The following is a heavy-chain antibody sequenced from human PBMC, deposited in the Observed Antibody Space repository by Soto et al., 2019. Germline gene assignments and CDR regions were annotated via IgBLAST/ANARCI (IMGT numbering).Heavy chain of an antibody. J-gene: IGHJ2*01. D-gene: IGHD4-17*01. V-gene: IGHV1-69*08. Sequence: QDQLVQSGAEVKKPGSSVKVSCKASGGTFSSHTFSWVRQAPGQGLEWMGRIIPALGTATYAQKFQGRVTITADESATTVYMELNSLRSEDTAVYYCARPDFGDYWYFDIWGRATLVTVSS. CDR3: ARPDFGDYWYFDI. CDR1: GGTFSSHT. CDR2: IIPALGTA.